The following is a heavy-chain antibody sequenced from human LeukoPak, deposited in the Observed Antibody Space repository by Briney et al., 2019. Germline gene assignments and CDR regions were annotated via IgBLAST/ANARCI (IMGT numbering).Heavy chain of an antibody. D-gene: IGHD3-3*01. J-gene: IGHJ3*02. CDR2: MNPNSGNT. CDR3: ARGRLNYDFWSGPFDAFDI. V-gene: IGHV1-8*01. Sequence: ASVKVSCKASGYTFTSYDTNWVRQATGQGLEWMGWMNPNSGNTGYAQKFQGRVTMTRNTTISTAYMELSSLRSEDTAVYYCARGRLNYDFWSGPFDAFDIWGQGTMVTVSS. CDR1: GYTFTSYD.